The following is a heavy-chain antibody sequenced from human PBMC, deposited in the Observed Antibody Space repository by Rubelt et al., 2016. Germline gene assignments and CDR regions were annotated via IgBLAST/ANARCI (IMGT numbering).Heavy chain of an antibody. CDR2: ISAYNGNT. D-gene: IGHD1/OR15-1a*01. V-gene: IGHV1-18*01. Sequence: GQGLEWMGWISAYNGNTNYAQKLQGRVTMTTDTSTSTAYMELRSLRSDDTAVYYCARESVNNYYYYGMDVWGQGTTVTVSS. CDR3: ARESVNNYYYYGMDV. J-gene: IGHJ6*02.